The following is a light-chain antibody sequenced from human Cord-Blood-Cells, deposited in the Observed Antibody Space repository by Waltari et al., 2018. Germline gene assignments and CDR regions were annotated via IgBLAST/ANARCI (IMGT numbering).Light chain of an antibody. Sequence: DIQMTQSPSSPSASVGARVTITCQASQDISNYLNWYQQKPGKAPKLLIYDASNLETGVQSRFSGSGSGTDFTFTISSLQPEDIATYYCQQYDNLPYTFGQGTKLEIK. CDR3: QQYDNLPYT. CDR1: QDISNY. CDR2: DAS. J-gene: IGKJ2*01. V-gene: IGKV1-33*01.